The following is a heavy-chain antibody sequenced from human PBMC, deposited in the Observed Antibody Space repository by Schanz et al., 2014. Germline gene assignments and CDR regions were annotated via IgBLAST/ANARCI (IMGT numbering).Heavy chain of an antibody. V-gene: IGHV1-46*03. Sequence: QGQLVQSGVEVKRPGASVRVSCKASGYSFTDYAIHWVRQAPGQGLEWMGIINPSGGSTSYAQKFQGRVTMTRDTSTSTVYMELSSLRSEDTAVYYCARDGEAAAGCDYWGQGTLVTGSS. CDR1: GYSFTDYA. D-gene: IGHD6-13*01. J-gene: IGHJ4*02. CDR3: ARDGEAAAGCDY. CDR2: INPSGGST.